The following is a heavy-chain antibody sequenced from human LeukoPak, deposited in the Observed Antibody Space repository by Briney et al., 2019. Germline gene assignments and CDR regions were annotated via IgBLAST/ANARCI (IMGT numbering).Heavy chain of an antibody. J-gene: IGHJ4*02. CDR3: ARDDYGDCGD. D-gene: IGHD4-17*01. CDR1: GFTFSDHY. CDR2: ISSSSSTI. V-gene: IGHV3-11*04. Sequence: GGSLRLSCAASGFTFSDHYMDWVRQAPGKGLEWVSYISSSSSTIYYADSVKGRFTIFRDNAKNSLYLQMNSLRAEDTAVYYCARDDYGDCGDWGQGTLVTVSS.